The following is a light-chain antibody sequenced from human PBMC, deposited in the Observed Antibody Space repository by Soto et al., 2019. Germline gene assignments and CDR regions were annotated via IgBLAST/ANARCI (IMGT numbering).Light chain of an antibody. J-gene: IGLJ2*01. CDR3: NSYADNNLI. V-gene: IGLV2-8*01. CDR2: EVS. CDR1: SGDVGSYNY. Sequence: QSVLIQPPSASGSPGQSVTLSCTGTSGDVGSYNYVSWYQQHPGKAPKLIIYEVSRRPSGVPDRFSGSKSGNTASLTVSGLQAEDEADYYCNSYADNNLIFGGGTQLTVL.